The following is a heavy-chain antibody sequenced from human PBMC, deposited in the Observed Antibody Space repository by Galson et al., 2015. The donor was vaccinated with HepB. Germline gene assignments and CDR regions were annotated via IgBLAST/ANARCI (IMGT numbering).Heavy chain of an antibody. J-gene: IGHJ4*02. Sequence: SLRLSCAASGFTFDDYAMHWVRHAPGKGLEWVSGISWNSGGIGYADSVKGRFTISRDNAKNSLYLQMNSLRAEDTALYYCAKGAMTLSPIDYWGQGTLVTVSS. CDR3: AKGAMTLSPIDY. V-gene: IGHV3-9*01. CDR2: ISWNSGGI. CDR1: GFTFDDYA.